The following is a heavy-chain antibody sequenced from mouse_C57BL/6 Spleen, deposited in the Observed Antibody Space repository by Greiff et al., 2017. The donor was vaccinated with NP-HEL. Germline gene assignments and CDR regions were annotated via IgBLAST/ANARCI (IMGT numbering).Heavy chain of an antibody. CDR2: IDPSDSYT. Sequence: QVQLQQSGAELVKPGASVKLSCKASGYTFTSYWMQWVKQRPGQGLEWIGEIDPSDSYTNYNQKFKGKAILTVDTSSSTAYMQLSSLTSEDSAVYYCARSITTVVAKGFAYWGQGTLVTVSA. V-gene: IGHV1-50*01. J-gene: IGHJ3*01. CDR1: GYTFTSYW. D-gene: IGHD1-1*01. CDR3: ARSITTVVAKGFAY.